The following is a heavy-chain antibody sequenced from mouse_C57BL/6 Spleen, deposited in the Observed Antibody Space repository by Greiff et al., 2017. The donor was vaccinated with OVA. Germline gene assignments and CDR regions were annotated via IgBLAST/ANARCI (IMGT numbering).Heavy chain of an antibody. CDR3: ARSGYDYDGYWYFDV. CDR1: GYSFTGYY. Sequence: VQLQQSGPELVKPGASVKISCKASGYSFTGYYMNWVKQSPEKSLEWIGEINPSTGGTTYNQKFKAKATLTVDKSSSTAYMQLKSLTSEDSAVYYCARSGYDYDGYWYFDVWGTGTTVTVSS. D-gene: IGHD2-4*01. J-gene: IGHJ1*03. CDR2: INPSTGGT. V-gene: IGHV1-42*01.